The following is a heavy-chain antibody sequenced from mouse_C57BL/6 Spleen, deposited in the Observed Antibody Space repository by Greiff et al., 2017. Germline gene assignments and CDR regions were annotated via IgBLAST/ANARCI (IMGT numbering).Heavy chain of an antibody. CDR2: IDPEDGDT. CDR3: SLSTRIRGFFDY. D-gene: IGHD2-4*01. J-gene: IGHJ3*01. Sequence: EVQLQQSGAELVRPGASVKLSCTASGFNIKDYYMHWVKQRPEQGLEWIGRIDPEDGDTEYAPKFQGKATMTANTSSNTAYLQLSILTAEDTAVYCCSLSTRIRGFFDYWGQGTLVTVSA. CDR1: GFNIKDYY. V-gene: IGHV14-1*01.